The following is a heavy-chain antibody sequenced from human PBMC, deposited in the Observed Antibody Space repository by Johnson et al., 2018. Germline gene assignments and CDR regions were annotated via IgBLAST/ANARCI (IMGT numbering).Heavy chain of an antibody. Sequence: VQLVESGGGVVQPGRSLRLSCAASGFTFSSYAMHWVRQAPGKGLEYVSAISSNGGSTYYANSVKGRFTISRDNSKNTLDLQMGSLRAEDMAVYYCAREGEYYYYMDVWGKGTTVTVSS. CDR3: AREGEYYYYMDV. CDR2: ISSNGGST. V-gene: IGHV3-64*01. J-gene: IGHJ6*03. D-gene: IGHD3-16*01. CDR1: GFTFSSYA.